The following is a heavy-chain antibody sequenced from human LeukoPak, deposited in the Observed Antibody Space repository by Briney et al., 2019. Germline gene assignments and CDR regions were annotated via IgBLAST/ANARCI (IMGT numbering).Heavy chain of an antibody. CDR2: IDPSDSYA. V-gene: IGHV5-10-1*01. D-gene: IGHD4-11*01. J-gene: IGHJ4*02. CDR3: VFSNPSNSDY. CDR1: GYSFTSYW. Sequence: RGESLKISCKGSGYSFTSYWIYWVRQMPGKGLEWMGRIDPSDSYANYSPSFQGHVTISADKSISTAYLQWSSLKASDTAMYYCVFSNPSNSDYWGQGTLVTVSS.